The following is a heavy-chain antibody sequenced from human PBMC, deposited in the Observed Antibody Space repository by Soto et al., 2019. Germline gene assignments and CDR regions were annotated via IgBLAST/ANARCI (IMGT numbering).Heavy chain of an antibody. Sequence: SETLSLTCTVSGGSISSYYWSWIRQPPGKGLEWIGYIYYSGSTNYNPSLKSRVTISVDTSKNQFSLKLSSVTAADTAVYYCASWKPDYDILTGYYSEDYYYYMDVWGKGTTVTVSS. V-gene: IGHV4-59*01. J-gene: IGHJ6*03. D-gene: IGHD3-9*01. CDR1: GGSISSYY. CDR3: ASWKPDYDILTGYYSEDYYYYMDV. CDR2: IYYSGST.